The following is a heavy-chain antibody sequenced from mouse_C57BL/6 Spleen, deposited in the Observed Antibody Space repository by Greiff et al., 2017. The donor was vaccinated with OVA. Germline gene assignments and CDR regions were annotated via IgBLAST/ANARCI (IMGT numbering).Heavy chain of an antibody. D-gene: IGHD1-1*01. J-gene: IGHJ2*01. CDR3: AREGPIYYGSSYAYFDY. CDR2: IYPGSGST. CDR1: GYTFTSYW. V-gene: IGHV1-55*01. Sequence: QVQLKQPGAELVKPGASVKMSCKASGYTFTSYWITWVKQRPGQGLEWIGDIYPGSGSTNYNEKFKSKATLTVDTSSSTAYMQLSSLTSEDSAVYYCAREGPIYYGSSYAYFDYWGQGTTLTVSS.